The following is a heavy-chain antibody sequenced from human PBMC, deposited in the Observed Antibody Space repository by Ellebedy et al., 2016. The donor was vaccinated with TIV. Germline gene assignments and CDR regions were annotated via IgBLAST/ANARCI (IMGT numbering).Heavy chain of an antibody. CDR1: GHSFISYG. J-gene: IGHJ4*02. Sequence: AASVKVSCKASGHSFISYGFTWVRQAPGQSLEWTGWIRASNGNTHYSKKFQDRVTMTTDTSTRTAYMEMKSLRSDDTALYYCATNFYDSGSPAHWGQGTLVTVSS. CDR3: ATNFYDSGSPAH. D-gene: IGHD3-10*01. CDR2: IRASNGNT. V-gene: IGHV1-18*04.